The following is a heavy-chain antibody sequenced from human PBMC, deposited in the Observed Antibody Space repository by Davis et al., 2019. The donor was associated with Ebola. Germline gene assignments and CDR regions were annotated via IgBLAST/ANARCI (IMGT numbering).Heavy chain of an antibody. V-gene: IGHV4-39*01. J-gene: IGHJ6*03. D-gene: IGHD2-2*01. CDR3: ARGTYCSSTSCLYYYYYMDV. CDR1: GGSISSSSYY. CDR2: IYYSGST. Sequence: SETLSLTCTVSGGSISSSSYYWGWIRQPPGKGLEWIGSIYYSGSTYSNPSLKSRVTISVDTSKNQFSLKLSSVPAADTAVYYCARGTYCSSTSCLYYYYYMDVWGKGTTVTVSS.